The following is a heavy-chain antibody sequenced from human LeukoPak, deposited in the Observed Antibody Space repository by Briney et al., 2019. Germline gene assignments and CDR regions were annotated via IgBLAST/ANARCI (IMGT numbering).Heavy chain of an antibody. J-gene: IGHJ4*02. D-gene: IGHD1-1*01. CDR2: INQDGSEI. CDR3: AFNDDYYFDH. Sequence: GGPLRLSCAASGFTFSRHWMTWVRQAPGKGLEWVANINQDGSEIYYVDSVKGRFTISRDNAKDSVSLQMNSLRAEDTAVYYCAFNDDYYFDHWGQGTLVTVSS. CDR1: GFTFSRHW. V-gene: IGHV3-7*01.